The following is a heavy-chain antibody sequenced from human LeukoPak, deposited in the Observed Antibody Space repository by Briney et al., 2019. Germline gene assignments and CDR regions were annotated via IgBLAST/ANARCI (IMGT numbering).Heavy chain of an antibody. V-gene: IGHV3-48*01. Sequence: PGGSLRLSCAASGFTFSSYSMNWVRQAPGKGLEWVSYISSGSSTIYYADSVKGRFTISRDNAKNSLYLQMNSLRAEDTAVYYCATELLWFGELFRDFDYWGQGTLVTVSS. CDR3: ATELLWFGELFRDFDY. CDR1: GFTFSSYS. CDR2: ISSGSSTI. D-gene: IGHD3-10*01. J-gene: IGHJ4*02.